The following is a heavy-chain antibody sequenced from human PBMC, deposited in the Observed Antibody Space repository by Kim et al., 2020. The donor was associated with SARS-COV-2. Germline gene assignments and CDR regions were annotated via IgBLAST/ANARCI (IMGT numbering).Heavy chain of an antibody. CDR2: IIPIFGTA. CDR1: GGTFSSYA. Sequence: SVKVSCKASGGTFSSYAISWVRQAPGQGLEWMGGIIPIFGTANYAQKFQVRVTITADESTSTAYMELSSLRSEDTAVYYCASMDRYGDYPYYYGMDVWGQGTTVTVSS. V-gene: IGHV1-69*13. J-gene: IGHJ6*02. D-gene: IGHD4-17*01. CDR3: ASMDRYGDYPYYYGMDV.